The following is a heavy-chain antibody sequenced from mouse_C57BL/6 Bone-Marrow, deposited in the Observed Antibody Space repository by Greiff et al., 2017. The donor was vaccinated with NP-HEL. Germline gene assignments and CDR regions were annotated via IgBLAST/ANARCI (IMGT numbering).Heavy chain of an antibody. D-gene: IGHD2-10*01. CDR3: ARSSYQDFDY. J-gene: IGHJ2*01. CDR2: IYPRSGNT. V-gene: IGHV1-81*01. CDR1: GYTFTSYG. Sequence: QVQLKESGAELARPGASVKLSCKASGYTFTSYGISWVKQRTGQGLEWIGEIYPRSGNTYYNEKFKGKATLTADKSSSTAYMELRSLTSEDSAVYFCARSSYQDFDYWGQGTTLTVSS.